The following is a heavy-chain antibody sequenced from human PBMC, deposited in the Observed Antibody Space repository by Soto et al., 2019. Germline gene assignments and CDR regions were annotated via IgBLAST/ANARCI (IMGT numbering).Heavy chain of an antibody. Sequence: QPPGKGLEWIGYIYYSGSTYYNPSLKSRVTISVDTSKNQFSLKLSSVTAADTAVYYCARDRTGTAQFGYWGQGTLLTVSS. V-gene: IGHV4-30-4*01. CDR3: ARDRTGTAQFGY. CDR2: IYYSGST. D-gene: IGHD1-7*01. J-gene: IGHJ4*02.